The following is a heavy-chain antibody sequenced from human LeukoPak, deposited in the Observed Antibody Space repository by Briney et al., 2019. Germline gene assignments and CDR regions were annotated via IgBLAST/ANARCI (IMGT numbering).Heavy chain of an antibody. CDR1: GFTFSTYG. CDR2: VRYDGSKK. D-gene: IGHD5-24*01. CDR3: ARDFGYNLRADAFDI. V-gene: IGHV3-30*02. J-gene: IGHJ3*02. Sequence: PGGSLRLSCAASGFTFSTYGMHWVRQAPGKGLEWVAFVRYDGSKKYYTNSVKGRFTISRDNSKNSLYLQMNSLRAEDTAVYYCARDFGYNLRADAFDIWGQGTMVTVSS.